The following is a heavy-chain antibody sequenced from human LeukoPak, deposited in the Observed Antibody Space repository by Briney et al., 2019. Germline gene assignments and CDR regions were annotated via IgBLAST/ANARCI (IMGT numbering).Heavy chain of an antibody. D-gene: IGHD1-26*01. CDR1: GFTFTSYS. CDR2: ISGGGGST. J-gene: IGHJ4*02. V-gene: IGHV3-23*01. CDR3: AKGGKWDVTPFDY. Sequence: PGGSLRLSCAASGFTFTSYSMNWVRQAPGKGLEWVSTISGGGGSTYYADSVKGRFTISRDNSTNTLYLQVNSLRAEDTAVYYCAKGGKWDVTPFDYWGQGTPVTVSS.